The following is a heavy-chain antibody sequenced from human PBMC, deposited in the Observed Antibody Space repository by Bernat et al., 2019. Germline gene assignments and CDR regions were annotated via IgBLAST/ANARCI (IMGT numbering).Heavy chain of an antibody. CDR3: ARDRSGSQRYFDY. CDR1: VESISTYY. V-gene: IGHV4-59*12. CDR2: IYHSGST. J-gene: IGHJ4*02. D-gene: IGHD1-26*01. Sequence: QVQLQESGPGLVKPSETLSLTCTVSVESISTYYWGWIRQPPGKGLEWIGEIYHSGSTNYNPSLKSRVTISVDKSKNQFSLKLSSVTAADTAVYYCARDRSGSQRYFDYWGQGTLVTVSS.